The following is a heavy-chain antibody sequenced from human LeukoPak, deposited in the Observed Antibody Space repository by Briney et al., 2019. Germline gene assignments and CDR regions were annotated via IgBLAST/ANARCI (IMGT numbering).Heavy chain of an antibody. D-gene: IGHD1-7*01. Sequence: KESGPTLVNPTRTLTLTCSFSGFSLTTNGVGVGWIRQPPAKALEWLAVIYWNDDKRYSPFLKSRLTITKDASKEQVVLTVTNMDPVDTATYYCARFQVTGTYRFAYWGQGTLVTVSS. CDR2: IYWNDDK. CDR1: GFSLTTNGVG. CDR3: ARFQVTGTYRFAY. J-gene: IGHJ4*02. V-gene: IGHV2-5*01.